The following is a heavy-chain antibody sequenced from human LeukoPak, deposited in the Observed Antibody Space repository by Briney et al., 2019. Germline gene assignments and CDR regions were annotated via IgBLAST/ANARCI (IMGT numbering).Heavy chain of an antibody. CDR3: AREEGGMVRGVIRYYYYGMDV. J-gene: IGHJ6*02. CDR1: GGSFSGYY. CDR2: INHSGST. V-gene: IGHV4-34*01. D-gene: IGHD3-10*01. Sequence: ASETLSLTCAVYGGSFSGYYWSWIRQPPGKGLEWIGEINHSGSTNYNPSLKSRVTISVDTSKNQFSLKLSSVTAADTAVHYCAREEGGMVRGVIRYYYYGMDVWGQGTTVTVSS.